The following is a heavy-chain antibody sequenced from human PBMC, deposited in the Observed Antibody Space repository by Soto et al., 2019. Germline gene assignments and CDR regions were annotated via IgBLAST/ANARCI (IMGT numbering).Heavy chain of an antibody. CDR1: GYSYTTFG. D-gene: IGHD4-17*01. CDR2: MNSNSGQT. J-gene: IGHJ4*02. Sequence: QVQLVQSGAEVKKPGASVKVSCKPSGYSYTTFGISWVRQAPGQGLEWMGWMNSNSGQTDYAPKFQGRVTMTTDTFTRTAYMDLRSLTSDDTAVYFCVRCRLTVTGTKCFDYWGQGTLVTVSS. CDR3: VRCRLTVTGTKCFDY. V-gene: IGHV1-18*01.